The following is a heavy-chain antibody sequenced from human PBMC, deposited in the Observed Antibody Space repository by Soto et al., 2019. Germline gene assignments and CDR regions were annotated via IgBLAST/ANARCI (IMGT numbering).Heavy chain of an antibody. V-gene: IGHV2-5*02. CDR2: IYWDDDK. CDR1: GLSLSTSGEA. CDR3: AHYVSTSPAGWFDP. J-gene: IGHJ5*02. Sequence: QITLKESGPTLVKPTQTLTLTCTFSGLSLSTSGEAVGWIRQPPGKALEWLALIYWDDDKRYNPTLKNRLTITTDTSKNQVVLTLTNMDPVDTATYYCAHYVSTSPAGWFDPWGQGILITVSS. D-gene: IGHD3-10*02.